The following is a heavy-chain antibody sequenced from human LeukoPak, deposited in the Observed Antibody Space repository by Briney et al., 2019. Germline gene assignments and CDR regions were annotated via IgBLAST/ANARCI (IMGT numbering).Heavy chain of an antibody. D-gene: IGHD3-10*01. V-gene: IGHV3-30*04. J-gene: IGHJ5*02. CDR2: ISYDGSNK. CDR1: GFTFSSYA. Sequence: GGSLRLSCAASGFTFSSYAMHWVRQAPGKGLEWVAVISYDGSNKYYADSVKGRFTIPRDNSKNTLYLQMNSLRAEDTAVYYCARDRTPAGTMVRGVTLLKPNWFDPWGQGTLVTVSS. CDR3: ARDRTPAGTMVRGVTLLKPNWFDP.